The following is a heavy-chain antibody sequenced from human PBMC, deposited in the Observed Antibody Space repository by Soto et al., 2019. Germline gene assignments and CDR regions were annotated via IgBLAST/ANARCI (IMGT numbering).Heavy chain of an antibody. CDR1: GGSISSSSYY. J-gene: IGHJ5*02. CDR2: IYYSGST. V-gene: IGHV4-39*01. Sequence: QLQLQESGPGLVKPSETLSLTCTVSGGSISSSSYYWGWIRQPPGKGLEWIGSIYYSGSTYYNPSLKSRVTISVDTSKNQFFLKLSSVTAADTAVYYCARQGITIFGVVIIPSNWFDPWGQGTLVTVSS. D-gene: IGHD3-3*01. CDR3: ARQGITIFGVVIIPSNWFDP.